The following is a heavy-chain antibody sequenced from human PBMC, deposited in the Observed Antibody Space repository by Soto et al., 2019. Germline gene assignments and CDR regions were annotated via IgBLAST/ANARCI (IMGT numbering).Heavy chain of an antibody. CDR3: ARDQRGRDGYNDFSNCYSGIDD. Sequence: SVKVSCKASGGTFSSYSISWVRQAPGQGLEWMGGIIPIFGTANYAQKFQGRVTITADESTSTAYMELSSLRSEDTAVYYCARDQRGRDGYNDFSNCYSGIDDWGQGTTVTVSS. D-gene: IGHD2-21*02. J-gene: IGHJ4*02. CDR2: IIPIFGTA. CDR1: GGTFSSYS. V-gene: IGHV1-69*13.